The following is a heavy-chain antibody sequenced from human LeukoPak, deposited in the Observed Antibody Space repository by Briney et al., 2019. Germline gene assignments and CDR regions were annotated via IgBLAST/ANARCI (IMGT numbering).Heavy chain of an antibody. CDR1: GFTFNSYA. V-gene: IGHV3-23*01. D-gene: IGHD1/OR15-1a*01. Sequence: GGSLRLSCAASGFTFNSYAMSWVRQAPEKGLEWVATISGSGGGTYYADSVKGRFTISRDNSKNTLYLQMNSLRAEDTAVYYCAKEQMTYALATRAFDIWGQGTMVTVSS. J-gene: IGHJ3*02. CDR2: ISGSGGGT. CDR3: AKEQMTYALATRAFDI.